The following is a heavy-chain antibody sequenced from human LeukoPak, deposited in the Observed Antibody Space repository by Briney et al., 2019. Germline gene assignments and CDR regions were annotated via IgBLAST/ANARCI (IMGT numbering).Heavy chain of an antibody. V-gene: IGHV4-59*01. Sequence: GSLRLSCAASGFTFNTYNMHWVRHAPGKGLEWIGYIYYSGSTNYNPSLKSRVTISVDTSKNQFSLKLSSVTAADTAVYYCARGEYSSGWSFDYWGQGTLVTVSS. J-gene: IGHJ4*02. CDR1: GFTFNTYN. D-gene: IGHD6-19*01. CDR3: ARGEYSSGWSFDY. CDR2: IYYSGST.